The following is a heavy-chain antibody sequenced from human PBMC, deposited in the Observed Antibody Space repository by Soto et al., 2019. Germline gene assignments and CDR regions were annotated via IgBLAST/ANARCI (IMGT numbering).Heavy chain of an antibody. J-gene: IGHJ6*03. CDR2: INHSGST. V-gene: IGHV4-34*01. Sequence: QVQLQQWGAGLLKPSETLSLTCAVYGGSFSGYYWSWIRQPPGKGLECLGEINHSGSTNYNPSLKRRVTISVDTSKNQFSLKLSSVTAADTAVYYCARRVRIAAAGSYYYYYMDVWGKGTTVTVSS. CDR3: ARRVRIAAAGSYYYYYMDV. D-gene: IGHD6-13*01. CDR1: GGSFSGYY.